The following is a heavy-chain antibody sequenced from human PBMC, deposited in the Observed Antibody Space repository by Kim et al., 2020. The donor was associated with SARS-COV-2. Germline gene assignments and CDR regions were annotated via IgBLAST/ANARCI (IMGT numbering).Heavy chain of an antibody. CDR1: GYTFTGYY. CDR2: INPNSGGT. V-gene: IGHV1-2*06. CDR3: ARKGRGYSYGYQDY. Sequence: ASVKVSCKASGYTFTGYYMHWVRQAPGQGLEWMGRINPNSGGTNYAQKFQGRVTMTRDTSISTAYMELSRLRSNDTAVYYCARKGRGYSYGYQDYWGQGTLVTVSS. D-gene: IGHD5-18*01. J-gene: IGHJ4*02.